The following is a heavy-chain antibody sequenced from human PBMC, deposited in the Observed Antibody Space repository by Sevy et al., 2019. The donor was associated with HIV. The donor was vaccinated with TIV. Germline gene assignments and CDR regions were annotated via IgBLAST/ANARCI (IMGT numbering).Heavy chain of an antibody. J-gene: IGHJ4*02. Sequence: SETLSLTCNVSGDSSSSYYWNWIRQPAGKGLEWIGRIYASGSTNYNPSLKSRVTMSVDRSKNQFSLKLSSVAAADTAVYYCARGATALDYWGQGTLVTVSS. CDR2: IYASGST. V-gene: IGHV4-4*07. CDR3: ARGATALDY. D-gene: IGHD2-2*03. CDR1: GDSSSSYY.